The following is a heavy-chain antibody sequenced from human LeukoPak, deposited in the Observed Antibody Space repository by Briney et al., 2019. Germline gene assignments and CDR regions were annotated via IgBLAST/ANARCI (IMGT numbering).Heavy chain of an antibody. CDR3: ARDRALRIAAAGAPLGY. Sequence: ASVKVSCKASGYTFTGYHMHWARQAPGQGLEWMGWINPNSGGTNYAQKFQGRVTMTRDTSISTAYMELSRLRSDDTAVYYCARDRALRIAAAGAPLGYWGQGTLVTVSS. D-gene: IGHD6-13*01. J-gene: IGHJ4*02. CDR1: GYTFTGYH. V-gene: IGHV1-2*02. CDR2: INPNSGGT.